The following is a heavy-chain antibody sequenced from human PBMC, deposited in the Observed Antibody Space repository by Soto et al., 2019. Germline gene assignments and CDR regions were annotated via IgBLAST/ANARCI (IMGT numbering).Heavy chain of an antibody. D-gene: IGHD3-10*01. J-gene: IGHJ6*03. V-gene: IGHV1-8*01. CDR2: MNPNSGDT. CDR3: ARGLKMLRVFGLKTYYYYYMDV. CDR1: GYTFTSYD. Sequence: QVHLVQSGAEVKKPGASVKVSCKASGYTFTSYDINWVRQVAGQGLECMGWMNPNSGDTAYAQEFQGRVTMSRNTSRSIAYMELSSLRPADTAVYYCARGLKMLRVFGLKTYYYYYMDVWGKGTTVTLSS.